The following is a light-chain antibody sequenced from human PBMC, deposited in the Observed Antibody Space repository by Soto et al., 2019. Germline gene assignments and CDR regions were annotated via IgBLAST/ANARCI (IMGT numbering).Light chain of an antibody. J-gene: IGLJ2*01. CDR1: SSDVGGYNY. V-gene: IGLV2-14*03. Sequence: QSALTQPASVSGSPGQSITISCTGTSSDVGGYNYVSWYQQHPGKAPKLMIYDVDVRPSGVSNRFSGSKSGNTASLTISGLQTQDEADYYCTSYTIINTVVFGDGTKLTVL. CDR3: TSYTIINTVV. CDR2: DVD.